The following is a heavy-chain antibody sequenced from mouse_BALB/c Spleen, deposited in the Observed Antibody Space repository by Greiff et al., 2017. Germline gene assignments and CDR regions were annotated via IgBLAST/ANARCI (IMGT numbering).Heavy chain of an antibody. J-gene: IGHJ3*01. Sequence: DVKLQESGPGLVKPSQSLSLTCTVTGYSITSDYVWNWIRQFPGNKLEWMGYISYSGSTSYNPSLKSRISITRDTSKNQFFLQLNSVTTEDTATYYCARQRDGYYVFAYWGQGTLVTVSA. CDR2: ISYSGST. V-gene: IGHV3-2*02. D-gene: IGHD2-3*01. CDR1: GYSITSDYV. CDR3: ARQRDGYYVFAY.